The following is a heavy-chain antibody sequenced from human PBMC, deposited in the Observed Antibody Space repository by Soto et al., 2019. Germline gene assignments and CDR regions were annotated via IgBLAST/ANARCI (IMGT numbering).Heavy chain of an antibody. V-gene: IGHV4-39*01. J-gene: IGHJ5*02. CDR1: GGSISSSSYY. CDR2: FYYSGST. CDR3: ARGEDYYHTRGYYMNWFDP. D-gene: IGHD3-22*01. Sequence: SETLSLTCTVSGGSISSSSYYWGWIRQSPGKGLEWIGSFYYSGSTYYNPSLKSRVTISVDTSKNQFSLKLTSVTAADTAVYYCARGEDYYHTRGYYMNWFDPWGQGTLVTVSS.